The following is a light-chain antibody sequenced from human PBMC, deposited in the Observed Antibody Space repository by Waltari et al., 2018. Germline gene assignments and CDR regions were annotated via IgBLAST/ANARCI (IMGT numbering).Light chain of an antibody. CDR1: QIVSTN. CDR3: QQYVDWPPRYT. Sequence: EIVMTQSPATLSVSPGERATLSCRASQIVSTNVAWYQQKPGQPPRLLIYGASTRASGVPARFSGSGSGTEFTLTISSPQSEDLAVYYCQQYVDWPPRYTCGQGTKLEIK. J-gene: IGKJ2*01. V-gene: IGKV3-15*01. CDR2: GAS.